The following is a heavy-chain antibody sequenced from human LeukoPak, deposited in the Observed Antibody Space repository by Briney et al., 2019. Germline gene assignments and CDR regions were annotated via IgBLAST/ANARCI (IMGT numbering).Heavy chain of an antibody. Sequence: SLETLSLTCTVSGGSMSNYYWSWIRQPPGKGLEWIGYIYYSGSTNYNPSLKSRVTISVDTSKNQFSLKMTSVTAADTAVYYCARSGYYGSGSYSMGYWGQGTLVTVSS. CDR3: ARSGYYGSGSYSMGY. CDR1: GGSMSNYY. D-gene: IGHD3-10*01. CDR2: IYYSGST. V-gene: IGHV4-59*01. J-gene: IGHJ4*02.